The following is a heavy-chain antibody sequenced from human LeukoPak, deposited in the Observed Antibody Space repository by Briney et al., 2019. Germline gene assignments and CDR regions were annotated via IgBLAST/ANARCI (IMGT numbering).Heavy chain of an antibody. CDR3: ARDGKNWNHAGFDY. J-gene: IGHJ4*02. V-gene: IGHV4-30-2*01. D-gene: IGHD1-14*01. CDR2: IYHSGST. CDR1: GGSISSGGYY. Sequence: SQTLSLTCTVSGGSISSGGYYWSWIRQPPGKGLEWIGYIYHSGSTYYNPSLKSRVTISVDRSKNQFSLKLSSVTAADTAVYYCARDGKNWNHAGFDYWGQGTLVTVSS.